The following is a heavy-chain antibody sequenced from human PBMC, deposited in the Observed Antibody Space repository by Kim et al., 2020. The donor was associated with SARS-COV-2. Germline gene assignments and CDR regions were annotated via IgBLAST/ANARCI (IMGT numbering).Heavy chain of an antibody. CDR3: ARGRKRSSSWYLSGSGHLGY. J-gene: IGHJ4*02. D-gene: IGHD6-13*01. V-gene: IGHV4-34*01. Sequence: SETLSLTCAVYGGSFSGYYWSWIRQPPGKGLEWIGEINHSGSTNYNPSLKSRVTISVDTSKNQFSLKLSSVTAADTAVYYCARGRKRSSSWYLSGSGHLGYWGQGTLVTVSS. CDR2: INHSGST. CDR1: GGSFSGYY.